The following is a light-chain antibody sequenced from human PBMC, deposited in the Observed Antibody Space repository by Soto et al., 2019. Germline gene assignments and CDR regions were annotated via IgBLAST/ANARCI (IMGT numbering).Light chain of an antibody. J-gene: IGKJ4*01. V-gene: IGKV3-11*01. CDR1: QSVSSY. CDR2: DAS. CDR3: QQRSNWPLT. Sequence: EIVLTQSPATLSLSPGERATLSCRASQSVSSYLAWYQQKPGQAPRLLIYDASNRATGIPARFSSSGSGTDFTLTISSLEPEDFAFYYCQQRSNWPLTFGAWTKVEIK.